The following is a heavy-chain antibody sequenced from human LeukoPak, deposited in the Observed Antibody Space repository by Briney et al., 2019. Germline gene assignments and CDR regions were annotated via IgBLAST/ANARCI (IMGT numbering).Heavy chain of an antibody. CDR2: IGTNSTTI. CDR1: GFTFSSYC. J-gene: IGHJ6*01. CDR3: ASFGRTSGGV. V-gene: IGHV3-48*04. D-gene: IGHD2-2*01. Sequence: GGSVRLLYPPSGFTFSSYCMGWVRQPAGKGLEWFSNIGTNSTTIYYADSVKGRFTISRDNAKNSQYLQMNSRRVEDTAVYYCASFGRTSGGVWGQGPTVTVP.